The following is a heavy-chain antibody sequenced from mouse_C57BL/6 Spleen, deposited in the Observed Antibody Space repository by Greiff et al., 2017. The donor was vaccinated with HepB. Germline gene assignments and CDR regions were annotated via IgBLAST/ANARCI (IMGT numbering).Heavy chain of an antibody. CDR2: IDPSDSET. V-gene: IGHV1-52*01. CDR3: ARGNTVVAWDY. J-gene: IGHJ4*01. Sequence: QVQLQQSGAELVRPGSSVKLSCKASGYTFTSYWMHWVKQRPIQGLEWIGNIDPSDSETNYNQKFKDKATLTEDKSSSTAYMQLSSLTSEDSAVYYCARGNTVVAWDYWGQGTSVTVSS. CDR1: GYTFTSYW. D-gene: IGHD1-1*01.